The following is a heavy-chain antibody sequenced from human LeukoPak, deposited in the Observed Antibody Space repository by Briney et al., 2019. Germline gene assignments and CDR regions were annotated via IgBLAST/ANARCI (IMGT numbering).Heavy chain of an antibody. J-gene: IGHJ3*02. D-gene: IGHD3-16*02. V-gene: IGHV1-69*04. CDR3: TREGVYSPDPSSYHRHAFDI. Sequence: ASVKVSCKASGDNFSSYVITWVRQAPGQGLEWMGRIIPTLDVANFAQKFKGRVTITADKSTNTAHLELSSLRSEDTAVYYCTREGVYSPDPSSYHRHAFDIWGKGTVVTVSS. CDR2: IIPTLDVA. CDR1: GDNFSSYV.